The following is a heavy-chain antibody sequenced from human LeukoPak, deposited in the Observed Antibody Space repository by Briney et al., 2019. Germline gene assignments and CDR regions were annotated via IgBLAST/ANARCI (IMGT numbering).Heavy chain of an antibody. J-gene: IGHJ4*02. CDR1: GGSISSGDYY. CDR3: ARARKGFGEFPFDY. CDR2: IYYSGST. Sequence: SETLSLTCTVSGGSISSGDYYWSWIRQPPGKGLEWIGYIYYSGSTYYNPSLKSRVTISVDTSKNQFSLKLSSVTAADTAVYYCARARKGFGEFPFDYWGQGTLVTVSS. D-gene: IGHD3-10*01. V-gene: IGHV4-30-4*08.